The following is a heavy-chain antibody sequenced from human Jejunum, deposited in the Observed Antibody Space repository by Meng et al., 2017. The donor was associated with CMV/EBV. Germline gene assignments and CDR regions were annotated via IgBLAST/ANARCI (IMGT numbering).Heavy chain of an antibody. CDR3: ARSHRWVWSLDLDY. V-gene: IGHV1-69*05. CDR1: GGAFSTFA. CDR2: FITLFGTT. J-gene: IGHJ4*02. Sequence: QVQLVQLGAEVKKPGSSLKDTCKASGGAFSTFAINWVRQAPGQGLEWMGAFITLFGTTKYAQKFQDRVTITTDESMTTSYMELNSLRSDDTAVYYCARSHRWVWSLDLDYWGQGTLVTVSS. D-gene: IGHD3/OR15-3a*01.